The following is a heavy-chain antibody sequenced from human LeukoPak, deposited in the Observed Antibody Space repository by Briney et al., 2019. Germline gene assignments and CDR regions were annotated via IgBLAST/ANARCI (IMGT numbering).Heavy chain of an antibody. Sequence: ASLKVSCKASGYTFTGYYMHWVRQAPGQGLEWMGWINPNSGGTNYAQKFQGRVTMTRDTSISTAYMELSRLRSDDTAVYYCARDQRYYDSSMVDYWGQGTLVTVSS. J-gene: IGHJ4*02. D-gene: IGHD3-22*01. CDR2: INPNSGGT. V-gene: IGHV1-2*02. CDR3: ARDQRYYDSSMVDY. CDR1: GYTFTGYY.